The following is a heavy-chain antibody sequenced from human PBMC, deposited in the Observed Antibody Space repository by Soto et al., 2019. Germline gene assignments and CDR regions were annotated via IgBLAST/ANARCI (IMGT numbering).Heavy chain of an antibody. J-gene: IGHJ6*02. CDR1: GFTFSSYW. Sequence: PGGSLRLSCAASGFTFSSYWMSWVRQAPGKGLEWVANIKQDGSEKYYVDSVKGRFTISRDNAKNSLYLQMNSLRAEDTAVYYCARDPRVLEHYYYGMDVWGQGTTVTVSS. CDR2: IKQDGSEK. V-gene: IGHV3-7*03. D-gene: IGHD1-1*01. CDR3: ARDPRVLEHYYYGMDV.